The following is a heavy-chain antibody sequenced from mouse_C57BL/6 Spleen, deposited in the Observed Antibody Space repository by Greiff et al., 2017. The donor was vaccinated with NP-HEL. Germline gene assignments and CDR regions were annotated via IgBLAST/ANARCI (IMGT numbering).Heavy chain of an antibody. Sequence: QVQLQQPGAELVKPGASVKMSCKASGYTFTSYWITWVKQRPGQGLEWIGDIYPGSGSTNYNEKFKSKATLPVATSSSTAYMQLSSLTSEDSAVYDCAGATRDWYFDVWGTGTTVTVSS. CDR2: IYPGSGST. D-gene: IGHD3-1*01. V-gene: IGHV1-55*01. CDR3: AGATRDWYFDV. J-gene: IGHJ1*03. CDR1: GYTFTSYW.